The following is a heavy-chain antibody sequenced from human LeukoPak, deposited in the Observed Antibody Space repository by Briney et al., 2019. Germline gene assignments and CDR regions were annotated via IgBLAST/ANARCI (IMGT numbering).Heavy chain of an antibody. CDR1: GGSISSSSYY. Sequence: SETLSLTCTVSGGSISSSSYYWGWIRQPPGKWLEWIGSIYYSGSTYYNPSLKSRVTISVDTSKNQFSLKLSSVIAADTAVYYLSRLRLGGATTIDYWGQGTLVTVSS. J-gene: IGHJ4*02. V-gene: IGHV4-39*01. D-gene: IGHD1-26*01. CDR2: IYYSGST. CDR3: SRLRLGGATTIDY.